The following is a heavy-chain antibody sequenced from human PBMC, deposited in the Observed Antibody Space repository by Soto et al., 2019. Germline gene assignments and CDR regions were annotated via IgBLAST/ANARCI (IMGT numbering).Heavy chain of an antibody. CDR3: AKAERRRAVAVEGNAFDI. CDR1: GFTFSSYA. D-gene: IGHD6-19*01. V-gene: IGHV3-23*01. Sequence: GGSLRLSCAASGFTFSSYAMSWVRQAPGKGLEWVSAISGSGGSTYYADSVKGRFTISRDNSKNTLYLQMNSLRAEDTAVYYCAKAERRRAVAVEGNAFDIWGQGTMVTVSS. CDR2: ISGSGGST. J-gene: IGHJ3*02.